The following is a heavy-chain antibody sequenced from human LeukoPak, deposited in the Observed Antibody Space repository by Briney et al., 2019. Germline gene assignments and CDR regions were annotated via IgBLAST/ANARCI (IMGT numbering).Heavy chain of an antibody. Sequence: SVKVSCKASGYTFTGYYMHWVRQAPGQGLEWMGGIIPISGTSKATQKFQDRVTISADKFTSPVFMDLSSLRSEDTAVYYCARQLSAYNMGGDPFNYWGRGTLVTVSS. CDR1: GYTFTGYY. J-gene: IGHJ4*02. D-gene: IGHD3-16*02. V-gene: IGHV1-69*06. CDR2: IIPISGTS. CDR3: ARQLSAYNMGGDPFNY.